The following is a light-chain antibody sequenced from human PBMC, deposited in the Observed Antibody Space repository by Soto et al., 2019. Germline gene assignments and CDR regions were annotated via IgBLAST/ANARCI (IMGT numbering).Light chain of an antibody. CDR2: LGS. Sequence: DIVMTQSPLSLPVTPGEPASISCRSSQSLQHSNGRNYLDWYLQKPGQSPQLLIYLGSNRASGGPDRFSGSGSGTDFTLKIRRVEADDVGLYYCMQARQTPITFGQGTRLEIK. J-gene: IGKJ5*01. CDR1: QSLQHSNGRNY. V-gene: IGKV2-28*01. CDR3: MQARQTPIT.